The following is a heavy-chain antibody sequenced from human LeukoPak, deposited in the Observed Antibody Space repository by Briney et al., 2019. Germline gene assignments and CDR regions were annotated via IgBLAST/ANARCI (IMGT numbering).Heavy chain of an antibody. CDR1: GDSISNSDYY. CDR3: ARRRKDLNWFDP. CDR2: INYSGHT. Sequence: PSETLSLTCAVSGDSISNSDYYWGWIRQSPGKGLKWITLINYSGHTFYNPSLRSRVTISVDMPKNQFSLNLNSVTAADTAVYYCARRRKDLNWFDPWGQGTLVTVSS. V-gene: IGHV4-39*01. J-gene: IGHJ5*02.